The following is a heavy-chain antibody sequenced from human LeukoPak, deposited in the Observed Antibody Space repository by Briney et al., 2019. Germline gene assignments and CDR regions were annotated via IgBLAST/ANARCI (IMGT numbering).Heavy chain of an antibody. CDR1: GGSISSGSYY. CDR2: IYTSGSA. D-gene: IGHD6-13*01. CDR3: ARSRGIISDSTLDY. V-gene: IGHV4-61*02. J-gene: IGHJ4*02. Sequence: SETLSLTCTVSGGSISSGSYYWSWIRQPAGKGLEWIGRIYTSGSANYNPSLKSRVTMSLDTSKNQFSLKLSSVTAADTAVYYCARSRGIISDSTLDYWGQGTLVTVSS.